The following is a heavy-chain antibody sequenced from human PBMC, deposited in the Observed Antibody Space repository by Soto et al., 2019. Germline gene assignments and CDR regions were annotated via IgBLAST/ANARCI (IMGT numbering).Heavy chain of an antibody. V-gene: IGHV1-69*06. D-gene: IGHD6-6*01. CDR2: IIPIFGTA. J-gene: IGHJ5*02. CDR1: GGTFSSYA. CDR3: ARDLRGAARFWFDP. Sequence: SVKVSCKASGGTFSSYAISWVRQAPGQGLEWMGGIIPIFGTANYAQKFQGRVTITADKSTSTAYMELSSLRSEDTAVYYCARDLRGAARFWFDPWGQGTLVTVSS.